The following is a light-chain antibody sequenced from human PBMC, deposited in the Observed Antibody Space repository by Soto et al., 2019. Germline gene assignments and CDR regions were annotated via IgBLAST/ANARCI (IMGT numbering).Light chain of an antibody. CDR1: QSVSSNY. Sequence: EIVLTQSPGTLSLSPGERATLSCRASQSVSSNYLAWYQQKPGQAPRLLIYGASSRATGVPDRFSGSGSGTDFALTISTLEADDFAVYYCQQYGSSPWTFGQGAKVEIK. J-gene: IGKJ1*01. CDR3: QQYGSSPWT. CDR2: GAS. V-gene: IGKV3-20*01.